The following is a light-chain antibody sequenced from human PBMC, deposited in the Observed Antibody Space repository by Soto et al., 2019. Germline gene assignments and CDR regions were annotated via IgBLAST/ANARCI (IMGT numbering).Light chain of an antibody. CDR3: NSYTRFSTYV. J-gene: IGLJ1*01. CDR1: SSDVGLYDF. CDR2: EVT. Sequence: QSALTQPASVSGSPGQSITISWTGASSDVGLYDFVSWYQQHPGKAPKLLIYEVTYRPSGVSSRFSGSKSGNTASLTISGLQAEDEADYYCNSYTRFSTYVFGTGTKLTVL. V-gene: IGLV2-14*01.